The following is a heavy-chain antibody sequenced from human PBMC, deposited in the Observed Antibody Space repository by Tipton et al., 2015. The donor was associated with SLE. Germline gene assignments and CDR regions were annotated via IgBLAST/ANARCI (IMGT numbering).Heavy chain of an antibody. D-gene: IGHD3-10*01. CDR3: ATHGSGSHDAFDI. V-gene: IGHV4-30-4*01. Sequence: LSLTCTVSGGSISSYYWSWIRQPPGKGLEWIGYIYYSGSTYYNPSLKSRVTISVDTSKNQFSLKLSSVTAADTAVYYCATHGSGSHDAFDIWGQGTMVTVSS. CDR1: GGSISSYY. J-gene: IGHJ3*02. CDR2: IYYSGST.